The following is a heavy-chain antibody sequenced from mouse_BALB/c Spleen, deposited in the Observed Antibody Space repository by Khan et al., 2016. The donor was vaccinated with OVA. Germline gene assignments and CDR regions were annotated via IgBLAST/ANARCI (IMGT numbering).Heavy chain of an antibody. CDR2: ISTGGSYT. V-gene: IGHV5-6*01. Sequence: EVELVESGGDLVKPGGSLKLSCAASGFTFTTYGMSWVRQTPDKRLEWVATISTGGSYTYYPDSVKGRFTISRDNATNTLYLQMSSLKSEDTAMFYCARLAYYYDSEGFAYWGQGTLVTVSA. CDR1: GFTFTTYG. CDR3: ARLAYYYDSEGFAY. D-gene: IGHD1-1*01. J-gene: IGHJ3*01.